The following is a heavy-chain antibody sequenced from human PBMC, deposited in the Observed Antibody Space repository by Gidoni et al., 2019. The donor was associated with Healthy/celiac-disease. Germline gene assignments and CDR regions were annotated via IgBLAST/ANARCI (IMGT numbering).Heavy chain of an antibody. Sequence: EVQLVESGGGLVKPGGSLRLSCAASGFTFSNAWMSWVRQAPGKGLEWVGRIKSKTDGGTTDYAAPVKGRFTISRDDSKNTLYLQMNSLKTEDTAVYYCTTEMNYYGSGSHDYWGQGTLVTVSS. V-gene: IGHV3-15*01. J-gene: IGHJ4*02. CDR1: GFTFSNAW. CDR2: IKSKTDGGTT. D-gene: IGHD3-10*01. CDR3: TTEMNYYGSGSHDY.